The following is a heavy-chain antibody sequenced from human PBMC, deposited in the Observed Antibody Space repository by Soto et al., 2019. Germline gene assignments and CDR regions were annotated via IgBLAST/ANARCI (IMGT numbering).Heavy chain of an antibody. CDR3: TRGAWGYAFDV. V-gene: IGHV4-31*03. Sequence: QVQLQQSGPGLVKPSQTLSLTCTVSGDSISSGGYYWTWIRQHPGKGLEWIGYIRYSESTYYNPSLKSRVIVSIDTSKNPFSLRLSSVTAADTAVYFCTRGAWGYAFDVWGQGTMVTVSS. CDR2: IRYSEST. D-gene: IGHD3-16*01. CDR1: GDSISSGGYY. J-gene: IGHJ3*01.